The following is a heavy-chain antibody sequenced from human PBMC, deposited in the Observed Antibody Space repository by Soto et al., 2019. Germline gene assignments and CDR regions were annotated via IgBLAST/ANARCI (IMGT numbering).Heavy chain of an antibody. CDR1: GYTFTSYY. CDR3: ARDDYYYDSSGYYRSRNSDFDD. J-gene: IGHJ4*02. Sequence: GASVKVSCKASGYTFTSYYMHWVRQAPGQGLEWMGIINPSGGSTSYAQKFQGRVTMTRDTSTSTVYMELSSLRSEDTAVYYCARDDYYYDSSGYYRSRNSDFDDWGQGTLVTVSS. D-gene: IGHD3-22*01. CDR2: INPSGGST. V-gene: IGHV1-46*01.